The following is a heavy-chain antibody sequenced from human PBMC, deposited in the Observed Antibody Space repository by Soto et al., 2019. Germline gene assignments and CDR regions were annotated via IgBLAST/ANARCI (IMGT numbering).Heavy chain of an antibody. J-gene: IGHJ4*02. Sequence: QVQLVQSGAEVKEPGASVHISCKASGYHFTSSFIHWVRQGPGLGLEWMGAINPNTGGANYAQKFLGRVTMTRDMSSDTAYMELSGLRFYDTARYCCARGIAHCKEGTGSAWGQGTVVTVSS. CDR1: GYHFTSSF. V-gene: IGHV1-46*01. CDR3: ARGIAHCKEGTGSA. D-gene: IGHD2-8*02. CDR2: INPNTGGA.